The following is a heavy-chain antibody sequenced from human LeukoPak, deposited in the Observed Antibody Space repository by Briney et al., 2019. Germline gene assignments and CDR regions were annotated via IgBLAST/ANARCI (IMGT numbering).Heavy chain of an antibody. D-gene: IGHD3-22*01. CDR2: IYYTGGT. Sequence: SETLSLTCTVSGGSISSYYWSWIRQSPGKGLEWIGYIYYTGGTNFNPSLKSRVTISVDTSKNQFSLKLSSVTAADTAVYYCARTPYDSSGYEQFDYWGQGTLVTVSS. CDR1: GGSISSYY. V-gene: IGHV4-59*01. J-gene: IGHJ4*02. CDR3: ARTPYDSSGYEQFDY.